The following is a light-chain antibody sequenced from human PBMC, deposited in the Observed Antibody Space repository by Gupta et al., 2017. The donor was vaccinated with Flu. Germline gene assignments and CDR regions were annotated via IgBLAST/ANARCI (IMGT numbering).Light chain of an antibody. J-gene: IGLJ1*01. CDR2: EVS. Sequence: QSALSQPATESGSSGQSITISCTGTRSDVGGYNYVSWYQHHPGKAPKLIIYEVSYRPSGVSNRFLGSKSGNTASLTISGLQAEDEADYYCSSYTSRSTFVFGTGTKVTVL. CDR1: RSDVGGYNY. V-gene: IGLV2-14*01. CDR3: SSYTSRSTFV.